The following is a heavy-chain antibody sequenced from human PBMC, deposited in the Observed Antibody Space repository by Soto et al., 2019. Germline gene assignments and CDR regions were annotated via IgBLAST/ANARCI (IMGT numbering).Heavy chain of an antibody. Sequence: GGSLRLSCAASGFTFSSYGMHWVRQAPGKGLEWVAVISYDGSNKYYADSVKGRFTISRDNSKNTLYLQMNSLRAEDTAVYYCAKEWFSDYSNYGLKYPSYYGMDVWGQGTTVTVSS. J-gene: IGHJ6*02. V-gene: IGHV3-30*18. CDR3: AKEWFSDYSNYGLKYPSYYGMDV. D-gene: IGHD4-4*01. CDR1: GFTFSSYG. CDR2: ISYDGSNK.